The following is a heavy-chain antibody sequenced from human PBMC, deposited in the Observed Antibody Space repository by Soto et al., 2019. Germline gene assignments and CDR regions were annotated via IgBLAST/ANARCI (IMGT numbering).Heavy chain of an antibody. D-gene: IGHD3-16*02. J-gene: IGHJ3*02. V-gene: IGHV3-30-3*01. Sequence: QVQLVESGGGVVQPGRSLRLSCAASGFTFSSYAMHWVRQAPGKGLEWVAVISYDGSNKYYADSVKGRFTISRDNSKNTLYLQINSLRAEDTAVYYCARGHMITFGGVIVGGDIWGQGTMVTVSS. CDR2: ISYDGSNK. CDR3: ARGHMITFGGVIVGGDI. CDR1: GFTFSSYA.